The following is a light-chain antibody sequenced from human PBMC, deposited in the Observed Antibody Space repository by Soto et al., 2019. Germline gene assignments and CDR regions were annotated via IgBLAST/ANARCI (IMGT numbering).Light chain of an antibody. Sequence: EIVMTQSPATLSVSAGERATLSCRASQSVSSNLAWYQQKPGQAPRLLIYGASTRATGIPARFSGSGSGTDFTLTISSLQSEDLAVYYCQQYGSSPQTFGQGTKVDIK. J-gene: IGKJ1*01. CDR3: QQYGSSPQT. CDR1: QSVSSN. V-gene: IGKV3-15*01. CDR2: GAS.